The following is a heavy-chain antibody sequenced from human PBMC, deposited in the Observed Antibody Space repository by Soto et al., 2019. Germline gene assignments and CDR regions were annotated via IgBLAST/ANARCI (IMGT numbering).Heavy chain of an antibody. D-gene: IGHD3-3*01. CDR1: GYTFTSYG. CDR2: ISAYNGNT. CDR3: ARQHSLDFWSGYYIDY. J-gene: IGHJ4*02. Sequence: ASVKVSCKASGYTFTSYGISWVRQAPGQGLEWMGWISAYNGNTNYAQKLQGRVTMTTDTSTSTAYMELRSLRSDDTAVYYCARQHSLDFWSGYYIDYWGQGTLVTVSS. V-gene: IGHV1-18*01.